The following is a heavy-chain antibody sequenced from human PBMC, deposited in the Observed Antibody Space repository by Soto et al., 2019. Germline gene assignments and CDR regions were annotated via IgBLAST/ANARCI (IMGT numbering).Heavy chain of an antibody. D-gene: IGHD3-16*01. V-gene: IGHV6-1*01. CDR2: TYYRSKWIH. Sequence: SQTLALACGISGDSVSSISSVWNVIRQSPSRGLEWLGRTYYRSKWIHEYTVSMESRITINPDTSKNQFSLHIYSVTPEDTAVYYCAGVVWFRGMDVWGQGTPVTVSS. CDR1: GDSVSSISSV. J-gene: IGHJ6*02. CDR3: AGVVWFRGMDV.